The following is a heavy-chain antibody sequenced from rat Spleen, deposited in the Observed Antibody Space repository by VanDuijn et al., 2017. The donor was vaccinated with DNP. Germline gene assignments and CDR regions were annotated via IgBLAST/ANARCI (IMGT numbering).Heavy chain of an antibody. D-gene: IGHD1-12*02. J-gene: IGHJ2*01. Sequence: QVQLKESGPGLVQPSQTLSLTCTVSGLSLTSYGVTWVRQPPGKGLEWIAAISSGGSTYYNSALKSRLNISRDTSKSQVFLKMNSLQTEDTAMYFCARPHDGSYYYGNYFDYWGQGVMVTVSS. CDR3: ARPHDGSYYYGNYFDY. CDR1: GLSLTSYG. V-gene: IGHV2S12*01. CDR2: ISSGGST.